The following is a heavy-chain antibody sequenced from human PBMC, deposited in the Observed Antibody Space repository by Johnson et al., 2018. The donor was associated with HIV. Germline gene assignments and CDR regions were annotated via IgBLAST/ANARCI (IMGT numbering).Heavy chain of an antibody. CDR1: GSTFSSYG. CDR2: IWYDGSNK. V-gene: IGHV3-33*03. J-gene: IGHJ3*02. CDR3: AKRLTYANSLDAFDI. Sequence: QVQLVESGGGVVQPGGSLRLSCAASGSTFSSYGMHWVRQAPGQGLEWVAVIWYDGSNKYYADSVKDRFNTSRDNAKNTLYLQMNSLRAEDTAVYYCAKRLTYANSLDAFDIWGQGTMVTVSS. D-gene: IGHD3-16*01.